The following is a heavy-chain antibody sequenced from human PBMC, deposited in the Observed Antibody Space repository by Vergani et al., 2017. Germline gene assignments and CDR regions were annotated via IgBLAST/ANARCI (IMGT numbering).Heavy chain of an antibody. D-gene: IGHD2-2*01. CDR1: GGSISSYY. J-gene: IGHJ3*02. Sequence: QVQLQESGPGLVKPSETLSLTCTVSGGSISSYYWSWIRQPAGKGLEWIGRIYTSGITNYNPSLKSRVTMSVDTSKNQFSLKLSSVTAADTAVYYCARDVMARCSSTSCYDNDAFDIWGQGTMVTVSS. CDR3: ARDVMARCSSTSCYDNDAFDI. V-gene: IGHV4-4*07. CDR2: IYTSGIT.